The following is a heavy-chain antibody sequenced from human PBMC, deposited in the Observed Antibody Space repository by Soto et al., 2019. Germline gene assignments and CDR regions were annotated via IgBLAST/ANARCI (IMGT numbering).Heavy chain of an antibody. J-gene: IGHJ5*02. CDR3: ARVPEYCSSTSCSLNWFDP. CDR1: GYTFTSYG. D-gene: IGHD2-2*01. V-gene: IGHV1-18*01. Sequence: QVPLVQSGAEVKKPGASVKVSCKASGYTFTSYGISWVRQAPGQGLEWMGWISAYNGNTNYAQKLQGRVTMTTDTSTSTAYMELRSLRSDDTAVYYCARVPEYCSSTSCSLNWFDPWGQGTLVTVSS. CDR2: ISAYNGNT.